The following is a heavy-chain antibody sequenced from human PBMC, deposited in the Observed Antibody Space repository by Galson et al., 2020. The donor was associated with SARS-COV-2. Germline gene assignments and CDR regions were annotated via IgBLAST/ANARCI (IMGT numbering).Heavy chain of an antibody. CDR1: GFSFSDYS. CDR2: ISTSGNNK. J-gene: IGHJ4*02. Sequence: GESLKISCAASGFSFSDYSMNWVRQVPGKGLEWVTYISTSGNNKFYADSVRGRFIVFRDNAKNLLYLQMHSLRAEDTAVYYCARVVTDTCVGDWASESLDSWGKGTRVTVSS. D-gene: IGHD2-21*02. CDR3: ARVVTDTCVGDWASESLDS. V-gene: IGHV3-21*06.